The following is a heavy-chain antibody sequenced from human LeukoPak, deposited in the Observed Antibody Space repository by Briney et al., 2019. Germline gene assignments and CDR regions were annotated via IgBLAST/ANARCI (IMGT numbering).Heavy chain of an antibody. CDR1: GGSISISSYY. CDR3: ARRYYYDSSGYSD. J-gene: IGHJ4*02. V-gene: IGHV4-39*07. CDR2: IYYSGST. Sequence: PSETLSLTCTVSGGSISISSYYWGWIRQPPGKGLEWIGSIYYSGSTYYNPSLKSRVTISVDTSKNQFSLKLSSVTAADTAVYYCARRYYYDSSGYSDWGQGTLVTVSS. D-gene: IGHD3-22*01.